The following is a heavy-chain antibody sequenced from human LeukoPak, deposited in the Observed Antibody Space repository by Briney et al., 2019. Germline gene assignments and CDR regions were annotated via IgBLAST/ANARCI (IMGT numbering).Heavy chain of an antibody. V-gene: IGHV3-64*01. D-gene: IGHD6-6*01. CDR3: ARISSSYDYDY. J-gene: IGHJ4*02. CDR2: ISSNGGST. CDR1: GFXFRSYG. Sequence: PGGSLRLSCAASGFXFRSYGIHWVPQAPGKGLEYVAAISSNGGSTDYANSVKGRFTISRDNSKNTLYLQMGSLRAEDMAVYYCARISSSYDYDYWGQGTLVTVSS.